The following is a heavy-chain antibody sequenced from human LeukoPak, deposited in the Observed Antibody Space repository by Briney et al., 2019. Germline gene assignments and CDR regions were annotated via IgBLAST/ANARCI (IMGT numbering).Heavy chain of an antibody. D-gene: IGHD3-22*01. J-gene: IGHJ4*02. CDR3: ARRDYYDSSGPHFDYYFDC. CDR1: GGSFSGYY. Sequence: SETLTLTCAVYGGSFSGYYWSWIRQPPGKGLEWIGEINHSGSTNYNPSLKSRVTISVDTSKNQFSLKLSSVTAADTAVYYCARRDYYDSSGPHFDYYFDCWGQGTLVTVSS. V-gene: IGHV4-34*01. CDR2: INHSGST.